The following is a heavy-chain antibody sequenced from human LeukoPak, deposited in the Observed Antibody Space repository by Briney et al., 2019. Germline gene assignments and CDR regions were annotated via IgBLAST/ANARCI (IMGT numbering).Heavy chain of an antibody. CDR2: INTDGTVT. J-gene: IGHJ4*02. D-gene: IGHD6-19*01. CDR1: GFTFSKYW. Sequence: PGGSLRLSCAASGFTFSKYWMLWVRPASGKGLESVSRINTDGTVTTYAGSVKGRFTVSRDNADNTMFLQMNSVRDEDTAVYYCATKQWLAPPPDSWGQGTPVTVSS. V-gene: IGHV3-74*01. CDR3: ATKQWLAPPPDS.